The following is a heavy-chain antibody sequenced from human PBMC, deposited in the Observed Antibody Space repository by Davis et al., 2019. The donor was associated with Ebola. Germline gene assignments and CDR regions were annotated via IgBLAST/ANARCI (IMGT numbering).Heavy chain of an antibody. CDR2: ISAYNRNT. D-gene: IGHD2-2*01. J-gene: IGHJ6*02. Sequence: AASVKVSCKASGYTFTSYGISWVRQAPGQGLEWMGWISAYNRNTNYAQKLQGRVTMTTDTSTSTAYMELRSLRSDDTAVYYCAREGYCSSTSCLYYYYYYGMDVWGQGTTVTVSS. CDR3: AREGYCSSTSCLYYYYYYGMDV. CDR1: GYTFTSYG. V-gene: IGHV1-18*01.